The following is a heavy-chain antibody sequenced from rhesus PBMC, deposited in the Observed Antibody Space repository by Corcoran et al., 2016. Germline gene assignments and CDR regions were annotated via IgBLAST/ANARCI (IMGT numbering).Heavy chain of an antibody. CDR1: GFSITTTNLG. J-gene: IGHJ4*01. V-gene: IGHV2-174*01. CDR3: VRSRRDSGYRDYFDY. D-gene: IGHD5-24*01. CDR2: IYWDDEK. Sequence: QVTLKESGPALVKPTQTLTLTCSFSGFSITTTNLGVGWIRQPPGKALEWLALIYWDDEKYYRTSRKSRLTIARGTAKNQVVLTMTKMDPVDTATYVCVRSRRDSGYRDYFDYWGQGVLVTVSS.